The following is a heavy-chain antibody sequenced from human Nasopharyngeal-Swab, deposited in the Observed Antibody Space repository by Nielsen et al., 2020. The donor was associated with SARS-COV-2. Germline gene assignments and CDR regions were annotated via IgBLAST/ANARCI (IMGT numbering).Heavy chain of an antibody. D-gene: IGHD5/OR15-5a*01. CDR3: TTQRLGSTFYYFDY. Sequence: GESLKISCAASGFTFSSYGMHWVRQAQGKGLEWVAVIWYDGSNKYYADSVKGRFTISRDNSKNTLYLQMNSLKTEDTAVYYCTTQRLGSTFYYFDYWGQGTLVTVSS. CDR2: IWYDGSNK. CDR1: GFTFSSYG. J-gene: IGHJ4*02. V-gene: IGHV3-33*01.